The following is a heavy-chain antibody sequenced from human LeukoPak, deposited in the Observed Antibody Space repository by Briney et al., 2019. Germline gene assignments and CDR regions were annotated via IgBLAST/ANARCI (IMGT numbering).Heavy chain of an antibody. Sequence: SETLSLTCAVYGGSFSGYYWSWIRQPPGKGLEWIGEINHSGSTNYNPSLKSRVTISVDTSKNQFSLKLSSVTAADTAVYYCARGDRAVASFYYFDYWGQGTLVTVSS. V-gene: IGHV4-34*01. D-gene: IGHD6-19*01. CDR2: INHSGST. CDR3: ARGDRAVASFYYFDY. CDR1: GGSFSGYY. J-gene: IGHJ4*02.